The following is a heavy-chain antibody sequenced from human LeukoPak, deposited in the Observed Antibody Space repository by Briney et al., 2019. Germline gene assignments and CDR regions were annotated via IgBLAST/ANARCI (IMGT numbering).Heavy chain of an antibody. V-gene: IGHV3-53*01. J-gene: IGHJ4*02. CDR1: GFTVSSNY. CDR2: IYSGGNT. D-gene: IGHD1-14*01. CDR3: ARDQRGDGINYFDY. Sequence: GGSLRLSCAASGFTVSSNYMSWVRQAPGEGLGWVSVIYSGGNTYYADSEKGRFTISRDNSKNTLYLRMNGLRAEDTAVYYCARDQRGDGINYFDYWGQGTLVTVSS.